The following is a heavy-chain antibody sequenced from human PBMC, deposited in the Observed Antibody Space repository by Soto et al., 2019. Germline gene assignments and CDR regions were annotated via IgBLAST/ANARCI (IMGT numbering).Heavy chain of an antibody. CDR1: GGSFSGYY. V-gene: IGHV4-34*01. D-gene: IGHD2-2*01. Sequence: SETLSLTCAVYGGSFSGYYWSWIRQPPGKGLEWIGEINHSGSTNYNPSLKSRVIISVDTSKNQFSLKLSSVTAADTAVYYCARAKVVVPAYKYYYYYGMDVWGQGTTVTVSS. J-gene: IGHJ6*02. CDR2: INHSGST. CDR3: ARAKVVVPAYKYYYYYGMDV.